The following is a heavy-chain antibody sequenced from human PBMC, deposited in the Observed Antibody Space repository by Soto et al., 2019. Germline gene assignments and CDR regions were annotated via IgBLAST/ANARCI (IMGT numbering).Heavy chain of an antibody. D-gene: IGHD3-22*01. CDR1: GFTFSSYA. CDR2: ISYDGSNK. CDR3: ARDHYYDSSGYFDFDY. V-gene: IGHV3-30-3*01. Sequence: PGGSLRLSCAASGFTFSSYAMHWVRQAPGKGLEWVAVISYDGSNKYYADSVKGRFTISRDNSKNTLYLQMNSLRAEDTAVYYCARDHYYDSSGYFDFDYWGQGTLVTVYS. J-gene: IGHJ4*02.